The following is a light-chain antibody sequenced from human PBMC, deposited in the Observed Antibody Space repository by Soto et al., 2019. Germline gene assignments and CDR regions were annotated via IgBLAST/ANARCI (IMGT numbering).Light chain of an antibody. Sequence: EIVLTQSPGTLSLSPGQRATLYCRASQSVSSSYLAWYQHKRGQAPRLLMFGTGSRATGIPDRFSGTGSGTDFTLIINRLEPEDFAVYYCQQYGSSPLISFGQGTRLEIK. J-gene: IGKJ5*01. CDR1: QSVSSSY. V-gene: IGKV3-20*01. CDR2: GTG. CDR3: QQYGSSPLIS.